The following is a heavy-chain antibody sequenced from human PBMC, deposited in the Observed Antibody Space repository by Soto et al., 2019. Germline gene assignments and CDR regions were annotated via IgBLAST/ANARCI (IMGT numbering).Heavy chain of an antibody. CDR3: AREALYSSGWYYSDY. CDR2: MNANSGNT. J-gene: IGHJ4*02. CDR1: GYTFTSYD. D-gene: IGHD6-13*01. Sequence: ASVKVSCKASGYTFTSYDINWVRQATGQGLEWMGWMNANSGNTNYAQKVRGRVTMTTDTSTSTAYMELRSLRSDDTAVYYCAREALYSSGWYYSDYWGQGTPVTVSS. V-gene: IGHV1-8*01.